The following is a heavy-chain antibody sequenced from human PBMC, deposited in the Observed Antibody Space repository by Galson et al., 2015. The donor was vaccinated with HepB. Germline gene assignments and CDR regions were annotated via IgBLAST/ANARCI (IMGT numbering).Heavy chain of an antibody. CDR2: IDPSDSYT. CDR1: GFSFTSYW. Sequence: QSGAEVKKPEESLRISCKGSGFSFTSYWISWVRQMPGKGLEWMGRIDPSDSYTNYSPSFQGHVTISADKSISTAYLQWSSLKASDTAMYYCAAAITMVRGVPKGFDYWGQGTLVTVSS. CDR3: AAAITMVRGVPKGFDY. J-gene: IGHJ4*02. V-gene: IGHV5-10-1*01. D-gene: IGHD3-10*01.